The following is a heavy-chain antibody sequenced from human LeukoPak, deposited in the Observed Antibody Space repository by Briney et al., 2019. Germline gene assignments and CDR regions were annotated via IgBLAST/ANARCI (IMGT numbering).Heavy chain of an antibody. V-gene: IGHV4-59*01. D-gene: IGHD3-3*01. Sequence: TSETLSLTCTVSGGSISSYYWSWIRQPPGKGLEWIGYIYYSGSTNYNPSLKSRVTISVDTSKNQFSPKLSSVTAADTAVYYCARVQFGITIFGVVPRYFDYWGQGTLVTVSS. CDR3: ARVQFGITIFGVVPRYFDY. CDR2: IYYSGST. CDR1: GGSISSYY. J-gene: IGHJ4*02.